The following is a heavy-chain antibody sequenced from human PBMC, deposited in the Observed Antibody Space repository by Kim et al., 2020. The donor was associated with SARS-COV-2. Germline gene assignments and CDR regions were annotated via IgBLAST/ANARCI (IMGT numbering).Heavy chain of an antibody. Sequence: SETLSLTCTVSGGSVGSSNYYWGWIRQPPGKGLEWIASIYYTGSIFYNPTLKSRVTLSVETSKNQFSLKLSSVTAADTALYYCARHTGNIRMGELVPSFDHWGQGTPVTVSS. J-gene: IGHJ4*02. D-gene: IGHD3-16*01. V-gene: IGHV4-39*01. CDR2: IYYTGSI. CDR3: ARHTGNIRMGELVPSFDH. CDR1: GGSVGSSNYY.